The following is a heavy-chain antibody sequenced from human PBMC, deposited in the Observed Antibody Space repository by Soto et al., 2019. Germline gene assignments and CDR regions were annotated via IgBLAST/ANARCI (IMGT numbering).Heavy chain of an antibody. D-gene: IGHD5-18*01. V-gene: IGHV3-23*01. CDR2: ISGSGGST. Sequence: EVQLLESGGGLVQPGGSLRLSCAASGFTFSSYAMSWVRQAPGKGLEWVSAISGSGGSTYYADSVKGRFTISRDNSKNALYLQMNSLRAEDTAVYYCAKDSPGYSYGLDYYYYGMDVWGQGTTVTVSS. CDR3: AKDSPGYSYGLDYYYYGMDV. CDR1: GFTFSSYA. J-gene: IGHJ6*02.